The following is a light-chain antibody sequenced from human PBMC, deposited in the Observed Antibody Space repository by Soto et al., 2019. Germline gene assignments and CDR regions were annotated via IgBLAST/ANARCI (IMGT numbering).Light chain of an antibody. CDR3: QQYDNLPPRIT. J-gene: IGKJ3*01. Sequence: DIQMTQSPSSLSASVGDRVTITCQASQDISNYLNWYQQKPGKAPKLMIYDASNLETGVPSRFSGSGSGTDFTFTISSLQPEYIATFYCQQYDNLPPRITFGPGTKVDIK. CDR2: DAS. CDR1: QDISNY. V-gene: IGKV1-33*01.